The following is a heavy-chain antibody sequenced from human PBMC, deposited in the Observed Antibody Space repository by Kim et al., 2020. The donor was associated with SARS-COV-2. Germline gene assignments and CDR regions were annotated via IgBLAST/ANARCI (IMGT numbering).Heavy chain of an antibody. CDR2: ISYSGST. CDR3: ARDPGGYDRNFDY. J-gene: IGHJ4*02. D-gene: IGHD5-12*01. V-gene: IGHV4-31*03. Sequence: SETLSLTCTVSSGSISSGPYYWNWIRQHPGKGLEWIGYISYSGSTYYNPSLKSRLTISLDTSKNQFSLTLKSVTAADRAIYYCARDPGGYDRNFDYWGQGTLVPVSS. CDR1: SGSISSGPYY.